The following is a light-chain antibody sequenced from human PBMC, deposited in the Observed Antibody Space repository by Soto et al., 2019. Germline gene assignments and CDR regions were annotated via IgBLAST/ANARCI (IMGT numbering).Light chain of an antibody. CDR2: RAS. CDR3: QQSYSTPFT. V-gene: IGKV1-39*01. J-gene: IGKJ2*01. Sequence: DIQMTQSPSSLSASVEDSVTITCRATQDISTFLTWYQQRPGKAPNVLIYRASTLQGDVPSRFSGSGSGTDFTLTISGLQPEDFAIYYCQQSYSTPFTFGQGTQVEV. CDR1: QDISTF.